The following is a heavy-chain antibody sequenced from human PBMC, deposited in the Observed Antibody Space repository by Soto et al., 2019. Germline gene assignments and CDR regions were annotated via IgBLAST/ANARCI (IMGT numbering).Heavy chain of an antibody. Sequence: ASVKVSCKASGYTFTSYGISWVRQAPGQGLEWMGWISAYNGNTNYAQKPQGRVTMTTDTSTSTAYMELRSLRSDDTAVYYCARTDYDFWSGYSAPDAFHIWGQGTMVTVSS. CDR3: ARTDYDFWSGYSAPDAFHI. J-gene: IGHJ3*02. CDR1: GYTFTSYG. V-gene: IGHV1-18*01. CDR2: ISAYNGNT. D-gene: IGHD3-3*01.